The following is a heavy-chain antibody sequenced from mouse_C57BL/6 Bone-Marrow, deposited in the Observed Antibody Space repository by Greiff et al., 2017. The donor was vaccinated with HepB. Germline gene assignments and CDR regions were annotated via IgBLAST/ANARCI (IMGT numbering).Heavy chain of an antibody. CDR1: GFTFSDYG. D-gene: IGHD2-4*01. CDR3: ARPMIRAWFAY. CDR2: ISSGSSTI. J-gene: IGHJ3*01. Sequence: EVQRVESGGGLVKPGGSLKLSCAASGFTFSDYGMHWVRQAPEKGLEWVAYISSGSSTIYYADTVKGRFTISRDNAKNTLFLQMTSLRFEDTAMYYCARPMIRAWFAYWGQGTLVTVSA. V-gene: IGHV5-17*01.